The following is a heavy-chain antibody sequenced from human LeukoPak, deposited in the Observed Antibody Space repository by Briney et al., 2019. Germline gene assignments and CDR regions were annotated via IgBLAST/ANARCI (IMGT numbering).Heavy chain of an antibody. V-gene: IGHV5-51*01. CDR2: IYAGGSDT. D-gene: IGHD6-6*01. CDR3: ARGEEARWFDH. J-gene: IGHJ5*02. Sequence: GDSLKISCKGSGSNFTSYWIGWVRQVPGKGLESMGIIYAGGSDTRYNTSFQGQVTISADKSISTAYLEWSSLKASYTAMYYCARGEEARWFDHWGQGTLVTVSS. CDR1: GSNFTSYW.